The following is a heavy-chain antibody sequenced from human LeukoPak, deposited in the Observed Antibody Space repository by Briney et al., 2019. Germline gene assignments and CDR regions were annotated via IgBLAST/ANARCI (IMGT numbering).Heavy chain of an antibody. CDR2: ISYDGSNK. CDR1: GLTFSSYG. V-gene: IGHV3-30*03. J-gene: IGHJ4*02. D-gene: IGHD2-2*01. Sequence: PGGSLRLSCAASGLTFSSYGMHWVRQAPGKGLEWVAVISYDGSNKYYADSVKGRFTISRDNSKNTLYLQMNSLRAEDTAVYYCASLYCTRTTCYYFDYWGQGTLVSVSS. CDR3: ASLYCTRTTCYYFDY.